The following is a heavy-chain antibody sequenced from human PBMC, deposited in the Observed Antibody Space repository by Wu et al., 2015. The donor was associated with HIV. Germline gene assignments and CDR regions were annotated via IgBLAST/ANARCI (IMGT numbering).Heavy chain of an antibody. CDR3: GRRGSWGDRTTIIRGGVDV. J-gene: IGHJ6*02. Sequence: QVQLVQSGAEVKKPGSSVKVSCKASGYTFTTSDIHWVRQASGQGLEWMGWINPNSGKGYYAQRFQGRVTMSRNISTTTAHMELSSLTSEDTAVYYCGRRGSWGDRTTIIRGGVDVWGQGTTVTVSS. CDR2: INPNSGKG. CDR1: GYTFTTSD. V-gene: IGHV1-8*01. D-gene: IGHD3-10*01.